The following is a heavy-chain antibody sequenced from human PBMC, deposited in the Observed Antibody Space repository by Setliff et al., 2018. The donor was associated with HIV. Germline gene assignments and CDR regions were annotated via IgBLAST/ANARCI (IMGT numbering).Heavy chain of an antibody. Sequence: PSETLSLTCTVSGGSISTGGYYWSWIRQHPGKGLEWIGYIYYSGSTYYNPSLQSRVTISVDTSKNQFSLRLSSVTAADTAIYYCARFSNTLNWFDPWGQGTLVTVSS. D-gene: IGHD4-4*01. J-gene: IGHJ5*02. CDR3: ARFSNTLNWFDP. CDR2: IYYSGST. CDR1: GGSISTGGYY. V-gene: IGHV4-31*03.